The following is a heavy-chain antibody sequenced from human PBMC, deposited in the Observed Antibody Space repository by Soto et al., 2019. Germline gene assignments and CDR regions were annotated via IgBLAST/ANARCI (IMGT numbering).Heavy chain of an antibody. D-gene: IGHD6-13*01. Sequence: SVKVSCKASGGTFSSYAISWVRQAPGQGLEWMGGIIPIFGTANYAQKFQGRVTITADESTSTAYMELSSLRSEDTAVYYCAREKPQYSSGWYYFDYWGQGTLVTVSS. CDR2: IIPIFGTA. J-gene: IGHJ4*02. CDR3: AREKPQYSSGWYYFDY. V-gene: IGHV1-69*13. CDR1: GGTFSSYA.